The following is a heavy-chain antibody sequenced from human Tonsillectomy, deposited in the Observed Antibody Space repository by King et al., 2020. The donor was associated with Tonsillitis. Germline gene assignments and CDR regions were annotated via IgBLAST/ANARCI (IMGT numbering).Heavy chain of an antibody. Sequence: VQLVESGGGVVQPGRPLRLSCAASGFIFSNYGMHWVRQAPGKGLEWVAVIWYDGSKKYYADSVKGRFTISRDNSKNTLYLQMNSLRAEDTAVYYCASIRVGATDYWGQGTLVTVSS. CDR2: IWYDGSKK. CDR1: GFIFSNYG. V-gene: IGHV3-33*01. J-gene: IGHJ4*02. CDR3: ASIRVGATDY. D-gene: IGHD1-26*01.